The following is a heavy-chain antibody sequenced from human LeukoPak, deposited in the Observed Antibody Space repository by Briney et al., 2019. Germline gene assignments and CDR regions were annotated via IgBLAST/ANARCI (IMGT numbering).Heavy chain of an antibody. CDR1: GFTLSHFW. V-gene: IGHV3-7*01. CDR3: AREDGYCSGGNCYSYFDS. J-gene: IGHJ4*02. D-gene: IGHD2-15*01. Sequence: QSGGSLTLSCAASGFTLSHFWMSWVRQAAGKGLEWVAYIKKTGSETYYVDSVKGRFTITRDNTRNSLFLQMYSLRAEDTAVYFCAREDGYCSGGNCYSYFDSWGQGPLVTVSS. CDR2: IKKTGSET.